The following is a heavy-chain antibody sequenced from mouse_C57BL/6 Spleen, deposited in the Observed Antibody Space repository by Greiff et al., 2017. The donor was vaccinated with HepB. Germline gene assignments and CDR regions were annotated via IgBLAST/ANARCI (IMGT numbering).Heavy chain of an antibody. CDR2: IHPNSGST. V-gene: IGHV1-64*01. J-gene: IGHJ3*01. CDR3: AREGLDYDYDGAWFAY. D-gene: IGHD2-4*01. Sequence: QVQLQQPGAELVKPGASVKLSCKASGYTFTSYWMHWVKQRPGQGLEWIGMIHPNSGSTNYNEKFKSKATLTVDKSSSTSYMQLSSLTSEDSAVYYCAREGLDYDYDGAWFAYWGQGTLVTVSA. CDR1: GYTFTSYW.